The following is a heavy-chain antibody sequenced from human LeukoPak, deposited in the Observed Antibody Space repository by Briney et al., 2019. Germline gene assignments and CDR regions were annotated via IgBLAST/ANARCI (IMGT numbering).Heavy chain of an antibody. D-gene: IGHD3-10*01. J-gene: IGHJ4*02. CDR1: EFSVGSNY. V-gene: IGHV3-66*01. CDR2: IYSGGST. Sequence: GGSLRLSCAASEFSVGSNYMTWVRQAPGKGLEWVSVIYSGGSTYYADSVKGRFTISRDNSKNTLYLQMNSLRAEDTAVYYCARDRGSSSDYFDYWGQGTLVTVSS. CDR3: ARDRGSSSDYFDY.